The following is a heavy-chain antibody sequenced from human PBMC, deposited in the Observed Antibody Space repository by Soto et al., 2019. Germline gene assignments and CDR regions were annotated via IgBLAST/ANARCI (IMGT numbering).Heavy chain of an antibody. V-gene: IGHV3-23*01. Sequence: EVQLLESGGGLVQPGGSLRLSCAASGFTFSSYAMSWVRQAPGKGLEWVSAISGSGGSTYYADSVKGRFTISRDNSKNSLYLQMNSMRDEDTAVYYCARSYDSSGYNYWYFELWGRGTLVTVSS. CDR3: ARSYDSSGYNYWYFEL. J-gene: IGHJ2*01. D-gene: IGHD3-22*01. CDR2: ISGSGGST. CDR1: GFTFSSYA.